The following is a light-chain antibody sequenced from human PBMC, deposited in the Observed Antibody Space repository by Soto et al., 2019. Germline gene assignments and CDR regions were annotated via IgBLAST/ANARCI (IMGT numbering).Light chain of an antibody. J-gene: IGKJ5*01. CDR1: QSVSGN. V-gene: IGKV3-15*01. CDR3: QQYNNWPPT. CDR2: GAS. Sequence: EIVMTQSPATLSVSPGERATLSCRASQSVSGNLAWYQQKPGQAPRLLIYGASTRATGIPARFSGSGSGTDFTLTISSLQSEYFALYYCQQYNNWPPTFGQGTRLEIK.